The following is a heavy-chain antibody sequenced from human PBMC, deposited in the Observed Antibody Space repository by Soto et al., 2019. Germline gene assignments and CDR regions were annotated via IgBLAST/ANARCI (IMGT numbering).Heavy chain of an antibody. V-gene: IGHV4-34*01. Sequence: RSLPCAVYGGSFSGYYWSWIRQPPGKGLEWIGEINHSGSTNYNPSLKSRVTISVDTSKNQFSLKLSSVTAADTAVYYCARGWDYGMDVWGQGTTVTVSS. J-gene: IGHJ6*02. CDR2: INHSGST. D-gene: IGHD1-26*01. CDR1: GGSFSGYY. CDR3: ARGWDYGMDV.